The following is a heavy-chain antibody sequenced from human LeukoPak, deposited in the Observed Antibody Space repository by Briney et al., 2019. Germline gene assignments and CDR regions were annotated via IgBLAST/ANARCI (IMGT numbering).Heavy chain of an antibody. D-gene: IGHD1-20*01. CDR2: ISAYNGNT. J-gene: IGHJ4*02. CDR1: GYTFTTYG. Sequence: ASVKVSCKASGYTFTTYGLSWVRQAPGQGLEWMGWISAYNGNTNYAQKLQGRVTMTTDTSTSTAYMELRSLRSDDTAVYYCARGWGYNGNGGGGGFDYWGQGTLVTVSS. CDR3: ARGWGYNGNGGGGGFDY. V-gene: IGHV1-18*01.